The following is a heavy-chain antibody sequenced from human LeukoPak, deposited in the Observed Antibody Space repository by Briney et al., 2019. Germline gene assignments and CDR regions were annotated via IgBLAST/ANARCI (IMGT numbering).Heavy chain of an antibody. Sequence: PSETLSLTCTVSGGSISSYYWSWIRQPPGKGLEWIGYIYYSGTTNYNPSLKSRVTISVDTSKNQFSLKLRSVTAADTAVYYCARVTGYMIEDYFDYWGQGTLVTVSS. CDR3: ARVTGYMIEDYFDY. J-gene: IGHJ4*02. CDR2: IYYSGTT. CDR1: GGSISSYY. V-gene: IGHV4-59*01. D-gene: IGHD3-22*01.